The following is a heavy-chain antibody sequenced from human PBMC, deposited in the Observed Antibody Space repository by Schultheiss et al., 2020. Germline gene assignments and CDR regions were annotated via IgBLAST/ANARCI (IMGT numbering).Heavy chain of an antibody. CDR3: AREYLLQGLDY. CDR1: GGSFSAYY. V-gene: IGHV4-34*01. Sequence: SQTLSLTCTVYGGSFSAYYWSWIRQPPGKGLEWIGEIYHSGSTNYNPSLRSRVTISVDTSKNQFSLKLSSVTAADTAVYYCAREYLLQGLDYWGQGNLVTVSS. J-gene: IGHJ4*02. CDR2: IYHSGST. D-gene: IGHD3-22*01.